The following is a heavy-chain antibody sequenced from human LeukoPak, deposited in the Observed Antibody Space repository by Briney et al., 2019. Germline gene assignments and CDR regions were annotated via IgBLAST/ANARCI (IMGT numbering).Heavy chain of an antibody. CDR1: GFTFSSYG. D-gene: IGHD4-17*01. Sequence: GRSLRLSCAASGFTFSSYGMHWVRQAPGKGLEWVAVISYDGSNKYYADSVKGRFTISRDNSKNTLYLQMNSLRAEDTAVYYCAKADHDYGDGGYFDYWGQGTLVTVSS. CDR2: ISYDGSNK. J-gene: IGHJ4*02. V-gene: IGHV3-30*18. CDR3: AKADHDYGDGGYFDY.